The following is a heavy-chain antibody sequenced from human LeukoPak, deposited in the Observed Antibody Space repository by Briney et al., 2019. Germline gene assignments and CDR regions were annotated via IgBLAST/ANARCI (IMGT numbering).Heavy chain of an antibody. Sequence: GGSLRLSCAASGFTFSSYAMSWVRQAPGKGLEWVAASSGSGFTYYADSVKGWFTISRDNSKNTLYVQMNSLRAEDTAVYYCAKPKGCSSSNCYTSYFDYWGQGTLVTVSS. V-gene: IGHV3-23*01. CDR2: SSGSGFT. D-gene: IGHD2-2*02. J-gene: IGHJ4*02. CDR3: AKPKGCSSSNCYTSYFDY. CDR1: GFTFSSYA.